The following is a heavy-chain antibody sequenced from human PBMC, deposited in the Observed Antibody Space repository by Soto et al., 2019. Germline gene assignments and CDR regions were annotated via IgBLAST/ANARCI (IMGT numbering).Heavy chain of an antibody. CDR3: ARAGIAVAGTYAFDI. Sequence: GGSLRLSCAASGFTFSSYDMHWVRQSTGKGLEWVSAIGTAGDPYYPGSVKGRFTISRENAKNSLYLQMNSLRAGDTAVYYCARAGIAVAGTYAFDIWGQGTMVTVSS. CDR2: IGTAGDP. J-gene: IGHJ3*02. D-gene: IGHD6-19*01. V-gene: IGHV3-13*05. CDR1: GFTFSSYD.